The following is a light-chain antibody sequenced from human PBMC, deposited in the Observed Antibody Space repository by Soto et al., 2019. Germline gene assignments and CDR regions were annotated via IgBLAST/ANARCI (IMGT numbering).Light chain of an antibody. CDR3: QQYKNWPPLT. V-gene: IGKV3-15*01. Sequence: EIVMTQSPATLSVSPGETATLSCRASQSVRYNLAWYQQKPGQGPRLLIYGAFTRSTGILARFSGSGSGTEFTLPISSLQSEYFGVYYCQQYKNWPPLTFGGGTKLELK. CDR1: QSVRYN. CDR2: GAF. J-gene: IGKJ4*01.